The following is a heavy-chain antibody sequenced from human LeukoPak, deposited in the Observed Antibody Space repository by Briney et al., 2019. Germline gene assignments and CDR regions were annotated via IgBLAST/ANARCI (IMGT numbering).Heavy chain of an antibody. CDR3: ARNPGVGSSWYRLHY. V-gene: IGHV3-30-3*01. CDR2: ISYDGSNT. J-gene: IGHJ4*02. Sequence: PGGSLRLSCAASGITFINHAMDWVRQAPGKGLEWVAVISYDGSNTYYADSVKGRFTISRDYSKSTLYLQMNSLRVEDTAVYYCARNPGVGSSWYRLHYWGQGTLVTVSS. CDR1: GITFINHA. D-gene: IGHD6-13*01.